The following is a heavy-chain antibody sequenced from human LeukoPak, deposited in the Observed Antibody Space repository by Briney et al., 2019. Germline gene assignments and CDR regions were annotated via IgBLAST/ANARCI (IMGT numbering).Heavy chain of an antibody. CDR1: GYSFTSYG. V-gene: IGHV1-18*01. CDR3: ARDYGDYPSY. D-gene: IGHD4-17*01. J-gene: IGHJ4*02. Sequence: ASVKVSCKASGYSFTSYGITWVRQAPGQGLEWMGWISGYNGNTKYAQKFQGRVTMTTDTSTSTAYMKLRSLRSDDTAVYYCARDYGDYPSYWGQGTLVTVSS. CDR2: ISGYNGNT.